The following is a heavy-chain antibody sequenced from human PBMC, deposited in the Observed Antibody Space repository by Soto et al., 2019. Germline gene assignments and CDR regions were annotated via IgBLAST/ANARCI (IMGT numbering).Heavy chain of an antibody. CDR3: VRAAGIAAAGSSKGVL. J-gene: IGHJ4*02. Sequence: LRLSCEASGFAIRSNAIHWVRQAPGKGLEWVAVISFEGSYKYYADSVKGRFTVSRDNSKNTVSLQMDSLTGEDSALYYCVRAAGIAAAGSSKGVLWGQGTLVTVSS. V-gene: IGHV3-30*04. CDR2: ISFEGSYK. D-gene: IGHD6-13*01. CDR1: GFAIRSNA.